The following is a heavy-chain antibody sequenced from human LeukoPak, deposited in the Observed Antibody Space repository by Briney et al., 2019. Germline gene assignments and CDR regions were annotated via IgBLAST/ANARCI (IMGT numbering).Heavy chain of an antibody. J-gene: IGHJ4*02. Sequence: GGSLRLSCAVSGFTLGHFWMHWVRHAPGKGLVWVSRINIDGSITTYADSVKGRFTVSRDNAKNTLFLQMNSLRGDDTAVYYCTRDGMNSGGGDHWGQGALVTVSS. V-gene: IGHV3-74*01. CDR2: INIDGSIT. CDR1: GFTLGHFW. CDR3: TRDGMNSGGGDH. D-gene: IGHD6-19*01.